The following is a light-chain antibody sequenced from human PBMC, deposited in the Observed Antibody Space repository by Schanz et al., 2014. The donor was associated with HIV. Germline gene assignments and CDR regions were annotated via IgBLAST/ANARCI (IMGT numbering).Light chain of an antibody. CDR3: SSYTFSRTLV. Sequence: QSALTQPASVSGSPGQSITISCTGTSSDVGSYNYVSWYQQHPGKAPKLMIYDVSNRPSGVSNRFSGSKSGNTASLTISGLQAEDEADYYCSSYTFSRTLVFGGGTKLTVL. V-gene: IGLV2-14*03. CDR1: SSDVGSYNY. CDR2: DVS. J-gene: IGLJ3*02.